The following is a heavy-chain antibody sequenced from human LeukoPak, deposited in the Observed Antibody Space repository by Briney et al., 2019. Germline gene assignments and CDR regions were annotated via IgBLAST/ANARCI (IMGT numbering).Heavy chain of an antibody. J-gene: IGHJ4*02. Sequence: GALRLSCVVSGISLSNYAMTWVRQAPGKGPEWVASINKDGSEQYYVDSVKGRFTISRDNAKNSLSLQVSSLRAEDTAVYYCTRGGATSSWYWFFWGQGTLVTVSS. D-gene: IGHD6-13*01. CDR3: TRGGATSSWYWFF. CDR2: INKDGSEQ. V-gene: IGHV3-7*01. CDR1: GISLSNYA.